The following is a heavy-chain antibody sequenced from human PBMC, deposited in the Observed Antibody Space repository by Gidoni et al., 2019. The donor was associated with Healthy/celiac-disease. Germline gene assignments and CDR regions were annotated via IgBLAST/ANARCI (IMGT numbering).Heavy chain of an antibody. Sequence: QVQLEQSGAEVKKPGYSVKVSCKAAGGTFSSYAISWVRQAPGQGLEWMGGIIPIFGTANYAQKFQGRVTITADESTSTAYMELSSLRSEDTAVYYCARAYYYDSSGYNPFDYWGQGTLVTVSS. V-gene: IGHV1-69*01. CDR2: IIPIFGTA. D-gene: IGHD3-22*01. J-gene: IGHJ4*02. CDR1: GGTFSSYA. CDR3: ARAYYYDSSGYNPFDY.